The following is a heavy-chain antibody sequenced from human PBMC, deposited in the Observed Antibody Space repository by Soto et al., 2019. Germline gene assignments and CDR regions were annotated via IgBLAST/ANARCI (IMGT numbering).Heavy chain of an antibody. CDR1: GFTFSSYA. D-gene: IGHD6-19*01. J-gene: IGHJ4*02. CDR3: ARDKRAVAGTGGFDY. CDR2: ISYDGSNK. Sequence: QVQLVESGGGVVQPGRSLRLSCAASGFTFSSYAMHWVRQAPGKGLEWVAVISYDGSNKYYADSVKGRFTISRDNSKNTLYLQMNSLGAEDTAVYYCARDKRAVAGTGGFDYWGQGTLVTVSS. V-gene: IGHV3-30-3*01.